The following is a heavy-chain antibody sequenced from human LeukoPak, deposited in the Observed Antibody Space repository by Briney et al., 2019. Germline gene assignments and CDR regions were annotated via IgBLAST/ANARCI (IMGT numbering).Heavy chain of an antibody. CDR1: GHTFTSYG. Sequence: ASVKVSCKASGHTFTSYGISWVRQAPGQGLEWMGWISAYNGITNYAQKLQGRVTMTTDTSTSTAYMELRSLRSDDTAVYYCARDQGWFGESAANDYWGQGTLVTVSS. CDR3: ARDQGWFGESAANDY. V-gene: IGHV1-18*04. CDR2: ISAYNGIT. J-gene: IGHJ4*02. D-gene: IGHD3-10*01.